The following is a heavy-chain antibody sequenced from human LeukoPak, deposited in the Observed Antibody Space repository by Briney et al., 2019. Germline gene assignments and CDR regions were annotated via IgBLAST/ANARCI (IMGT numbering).Heavy chain of an antibody. D-gene: IGHD6-13*01. Sequence: SETLSLTCTVSGGSISSYYWSWIRQPPGKGLEWIGEINHGGSTNYNPSLKSRVTISVDTSKNQFSLKLSSVTAADTAVYYCAREAVGSSSWSPSSYYFDYWGQGTLVTVSS. J-gene: IGHJ4*02. V-gene: IGHV4-34*01. CDR1: GGSISSYY. CDR2: INHGGST. CDR3: AREAVGSSSWSPSSYYFDY.